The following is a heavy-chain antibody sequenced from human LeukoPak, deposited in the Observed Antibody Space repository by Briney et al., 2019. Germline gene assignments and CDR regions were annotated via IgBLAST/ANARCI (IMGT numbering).Heavy chain of an antibody. V-gene: IGHV4-59*01. J-gene: IGHJ4*02. Sequence: SETLSLTCTVSGGSISSYYWSCIRQPPGKGLEWIGYLYYSGSTNYNPSLKSRVTISVDTSKNQFSLKLSSVTAADTAVYYCARAGGYGGSLAYWGQGALVTVSS. CDR3: ARAGGYGGSLAY. D-gene: IGHD5-18*01. CDR1: GGSISSYY. CDR2: LYYSGST.